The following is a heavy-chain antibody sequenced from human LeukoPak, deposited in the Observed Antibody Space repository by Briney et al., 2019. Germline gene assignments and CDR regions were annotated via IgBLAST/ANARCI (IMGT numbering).Heavy chain of an antibody. CDR3: ARSPYGGYGDN. Sequence: GGSLRLSCAASGFTFSSYWMHWVRQPPGKGLVWVSRINSDGGSTTYADSVKGRFTISRDNARNTLYLQMNSLRAEDTAVYYCARSPYGGYGDNWGQGTLVTVSS. D-gene: IGHD4-17*01. V-gene: IGHV3-74*01. J-gene: IGHJ4*02. CDR2: INSDGGST. CDR1: GFTFSSYW.